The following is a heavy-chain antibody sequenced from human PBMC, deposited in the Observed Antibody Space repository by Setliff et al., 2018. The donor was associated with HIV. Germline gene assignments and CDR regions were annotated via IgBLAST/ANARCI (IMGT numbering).Heavy chain of an antibody. D-gene: IGHD6-19*01. J-gene: IGHJ6*03. CDR3: ARDRWVWGGSDSGYYYYFMDV. Sequence: GASVKVSCKASGYSFTDHYMHWVRQAPGQGLEWMGRINPNNGDTNSAQKFQGRVTMTRDTSISTAYMELSRLRSDDTAVYYRARDRWVWGGSDSGYYYYFMDVWGKGTTVTVSS. CDR2: INPNNGDT. V-gene: IGHV1-2*06. CDR1: GYSFTDHY.